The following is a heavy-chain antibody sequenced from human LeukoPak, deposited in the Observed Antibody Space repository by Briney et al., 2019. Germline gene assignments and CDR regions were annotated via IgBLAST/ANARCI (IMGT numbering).Heavy chain of an antibody. CDR3: AGNVYSSGWYAFDI. D-gene: IGHD6-19*01. V-gene: IGHV4-59*08. Sequence: SETLSLTCTVSGGSISSYYWSWIRQPPGKGLEWIGYIYYSGSTNYNPSLESRVTISVDTSKNQFSLKLSSVTAADTAVYYCAGNVYSSGWYAFDIWGQGTMVTVSS. CDR1: GGSISSYY. J-gene: IGHJ3*02. CDR2: IYYSGST.